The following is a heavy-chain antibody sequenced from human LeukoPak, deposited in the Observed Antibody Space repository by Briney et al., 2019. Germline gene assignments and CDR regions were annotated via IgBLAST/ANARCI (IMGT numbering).Heavy chain of an antibody. J-gene: IGHJ4*02. CDR3: ARDPGYYYDSGY. CDR1: GFTFSSYW. Sequence: GGSLRLSCAASGFTFSSYWMSWVRQAPGKGLEWVSAISGSGGSTYYADSVKGRFTISRDNSKNTLYLQMNSLRAEDTAVYYCARDPGYYYDSGYWGQGTLVTVSS. CDR2: ISGSGGST. D-gene: IGHD3-22*01. V-gene: IGHV3-23*01.